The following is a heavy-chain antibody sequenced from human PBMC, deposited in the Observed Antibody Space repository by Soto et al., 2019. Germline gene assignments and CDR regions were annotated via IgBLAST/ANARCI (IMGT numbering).Heavy chain of an antibody. CDR3: ASARRGSPLAIGF. D-gene: IGHD3-16*01. Sequence: QVQLVQSGAEVKKPGASVRLSCKASGYTFIHNTIHWVRQAPGRGLEWMGWINAGDGDTRLSDTFQGRVTITRETSATTAYLDLRNLRFEDTGLYYCASARRGSPLAIGFWGQGTLVIVSS. CDR2: INAGDGDT. V-gene: IGHV1-3*01. CDR1: GYTFIHNT. J-gene: IGHJ4*02.